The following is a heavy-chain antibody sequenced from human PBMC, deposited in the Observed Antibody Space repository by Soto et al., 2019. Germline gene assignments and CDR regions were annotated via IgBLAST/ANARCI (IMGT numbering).Heavy chain of an antibody. D-gene: IGHD3-10*01. CDR1: GYTFTSYA. CDR2: INAGNGNT. J-gene: IGHJ4*02. CDR3: ARGGGSYSLDY. V-gene: IGHV1-3*01. Sequence: ASVKVSCKASGYTFTSYAMHWVRQAPGQRVEWMGWINAGNGNTKYSQKFQGRVTITRDTSASTAYMELSSLRSEDPAVYSCARGGGSYSLDYWGQGTLVTVSS.